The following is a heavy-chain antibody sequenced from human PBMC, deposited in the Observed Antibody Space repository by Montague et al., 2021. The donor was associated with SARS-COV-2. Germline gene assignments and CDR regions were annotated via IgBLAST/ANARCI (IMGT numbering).Heavy chain of an antibody. Sequence: SETLSLTCAVLGGSLGNNYWTWVRQPPGKGLGWVGVADQSEGATPXNTXREGRVKISLDRSSNQMSLYLESVTAAATAVYYCARVHLHFEVFDSWGPGILVAVSS. V-gene: IGHV4-34*01. CDR1: GGSLGNNY. CDR3: ARVHLHFEVFDS. CDR2: ADQSEGA. D-gene: IGHD3-3*02. J-gene: IGHJ4*02.